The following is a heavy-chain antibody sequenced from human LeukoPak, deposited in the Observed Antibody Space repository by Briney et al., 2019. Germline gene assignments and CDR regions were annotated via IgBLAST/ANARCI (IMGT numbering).Heavy chain of an antibody. CDR1: GFTFTSYA. Sequence: GGSLRLSCAASGFTFTSYAMSWVRQAPGKGLEWVSAISGSVGSTCYADSVKGRFTISRDNSKNTLYLQMNSLRAEDTAVYYCAKDQGSVAAAVSWFDPWGQGTLVTVSS. CDR3: AKDQGSVAAAVSWFDP. V-gene: IGHV3-23*01. D-gene: IGHD6-13*01. CDR2: ISGSVGST. J-gene: IGHJ5*02.